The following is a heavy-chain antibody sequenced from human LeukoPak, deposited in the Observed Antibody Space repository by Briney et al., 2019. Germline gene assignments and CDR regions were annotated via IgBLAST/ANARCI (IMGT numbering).Heavy chain of an antibody. J-gene: IGHJ6*03. D-gene: IGHD3-10*01. CDR1: GGTFSSYA. CDR3: AGGSGSNYYYYYMDV. CDR2: IIPIFGTA. V-gene: IGHV1-69*13. Sequence: SVKVSCKASGGTFSSYAISWVRQAPGQGLEWMGGIIPIFGTANYAQKFQGRVTITADESTSTAYMELSSLGSEDTAVYYCAGGSGSNYYYYYMDVWGKGTTVTISS.